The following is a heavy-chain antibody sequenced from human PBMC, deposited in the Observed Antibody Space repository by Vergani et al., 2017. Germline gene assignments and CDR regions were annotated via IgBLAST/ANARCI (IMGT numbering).Heavy chain of an antibody. CDR3: ARCRRDGWTGFDP. CDR2: IYPGDSDT. V-gene: IGHV5-51*01. Sequence: EVQLVQSGAAVKKPGESLKISCKCSGYSFTSYWIGWVRQMSGKGLEWMGIIYPGDSDTRSSPSFQGQVTSSADKSISTADLQWSSLKASDTAMYYCARCRRDGWTGFDPWGQGTLVTVSS. D-gene: IGHD5-24*01. CDR1: GYSFTSYW. J-gene: IGHJ5*02.